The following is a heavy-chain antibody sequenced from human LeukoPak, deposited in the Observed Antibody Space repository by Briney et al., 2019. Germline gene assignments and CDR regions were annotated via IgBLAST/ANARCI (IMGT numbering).Heavy chain of an antibody. CDR3: ARGMFCTNGLCYSYNYYYMDA. Sequence: PSETLSLTCAVSGYSISSGYYWGWIRPPPGKGLEWIGSISHSGSTYYNPSLKSRVTISVDTSKNQFYLKLSSVTAADTALYYCARGMFCTNGLCYSYNYYYMDAWGKGTTVTVSS. V-gene: IGHV4-38-2*01. CDR1: GYSISSGYY. D-gene: IGHD2-8*01. CDR2: ISHSGST. J-gene: IGHJ6*03.